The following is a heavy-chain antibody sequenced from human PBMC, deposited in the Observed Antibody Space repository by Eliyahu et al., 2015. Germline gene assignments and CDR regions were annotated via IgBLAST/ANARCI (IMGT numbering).Heavy chain of an antibody. Sequence: QVQLQESGPGLVKPSQTLSLTCTVSXGSIXSGDYXWSWIRQPPGKGLEWIGFIYYSGSTYYNPSLKSRVTISVDTSKNQFSLKLSSVTAADTAVYYCARDRGAVAGTFDYWGQGTLVTVSS. V-gene: IGHV4-30-4*01. CDR2: IYYSGST. D-gene: IGHD6-19*01. CDR3: ARDRGAVAGTFDY. CDR1: XGSIXSGDYX. J-gene: IGHJ4*02.